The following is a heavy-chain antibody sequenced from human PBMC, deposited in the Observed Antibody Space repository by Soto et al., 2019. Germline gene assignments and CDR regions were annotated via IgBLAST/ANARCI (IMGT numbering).Heavy chain of an antibody. CDR1: GKTLTSYA. V-gene: IGHV1-3*01. D-gene: IGHD6-19*01. CDR2: INAGNGNT. Sequence: QVQLVQSGAEMKKPGASVKVSCKASGKTLTSYAIHWVRQAPGQRLEWMGWINAGNGNTKYSQKFQDRVTITRDTSASTAYMELSSLRSEDTAVYYCARDLGGWPDYWGQGTLVTVSS. CDR3: ARDLGGWPDY. J-gene: IGHJ4*02.